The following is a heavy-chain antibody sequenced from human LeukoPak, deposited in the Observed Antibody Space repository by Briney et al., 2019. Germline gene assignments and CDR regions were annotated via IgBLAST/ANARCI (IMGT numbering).Heavy chain of an antibody. CDR2: IYWIDDK. V-gene: IGHV2-5*01. CDR1: GFSLSTSGVG. D-gene: IGHD1-26*01. J-gene: IGHJ3*02. CDR3: AHRLVGPTGDAFDI. Sequence: SGPTLVNPTQTLTVTCTFSGFSLSTSGVGMGWICQPPGKALEWLALIYWIDDKRYSPSLKSRLTITKGTSKNQVTLTMTNLDLLDTATYYCAHRLVGPTGDAFDIWGQGTMVTVSS.